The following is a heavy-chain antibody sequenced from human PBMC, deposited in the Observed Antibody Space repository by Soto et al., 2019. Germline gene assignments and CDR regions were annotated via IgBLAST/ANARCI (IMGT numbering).Heavy chain of an antibody. CDR3: ARPLWRNDYNWGYFDL. D-gene: IGHD4-4*01. J-gene: IGHJ2*01. V-gene: IGHV3-30-3*01. Sequence: QVQLVESGGGVVQPGRSLRLSCAASGFTFSSYAMHWVRQAPGKGLEWVAVISYDGSNKYYADSVKGRFTISRDNSKNSLDLQMNSLRGEDTAVYYCARPLWRNDYNWGYFDLWGRGTLVTVSS. CDR2: ISYDGSNK. CDR1: GFTFSSYA.